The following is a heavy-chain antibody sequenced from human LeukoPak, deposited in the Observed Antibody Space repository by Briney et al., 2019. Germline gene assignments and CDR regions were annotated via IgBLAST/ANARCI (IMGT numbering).Heavy chain of an antibody. D-gene: IGHD6-13*01. J-gene: IGHJ5*02. CDR1: GGSISSSSYY. V-gene: IGHV4-39*01. Sequence: SGTLSLTCTVSGGSISSSSYYWGWIRQPPGKGLEWIGSIYYSGSTYHNPSLKSRVTISVDTSKNQFSLKLSSVTAADTAVYYCARHWNRIAAAVCWFDPWGQGTLVTVSS. CDR3: ARHWNRIAAAVCWFDP. CDR2: IYYSGST.